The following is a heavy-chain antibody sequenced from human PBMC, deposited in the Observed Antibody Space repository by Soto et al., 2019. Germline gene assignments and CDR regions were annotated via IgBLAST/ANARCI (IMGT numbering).Heavy chain of an antibody. CDR3: ARGLYCTNGVCPNRFDP. Sequence: QVQLVQSGAEVKKPGASVKVSCKASGYTFTGYYMHWVRQAPGQGLEWMGWINPNSGGTNYAQKFQGWVTMTRDTSISTAYMELSRLRSDDTAVYYCARGLYCTNGVCPNRFDPWGQETLVTVSS. D-gene: IGHD2-8*01. J-gene: IGHJ5*02. V-gene: IGHV1-2*04. CDR2: INPNSGGT. CDR1: GYTFTGYY.